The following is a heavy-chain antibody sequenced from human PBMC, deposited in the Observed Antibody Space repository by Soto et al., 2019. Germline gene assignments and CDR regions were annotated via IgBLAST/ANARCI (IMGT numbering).Heavy chain of an antibody. CDR2: ISGYDGHT. CDR3: GRVGSSSSPIDY. J-gene: IGHJ4*02. CDR1: DYTFTIYG. Sequence: QVQLVQSGPEVRKPGASVKVSCKTSDYTFTIYGISWVRQAPGQGLEWMGWISGYDGHTHYAPKLQDRVTMSTDTSPTTAYMELGSLRSDDTAVYFWGRVGSSSSPIDYWGPGTLVTVSS. D-gene: IGHD6-6*01. V-gene: IGHV1-18*01.